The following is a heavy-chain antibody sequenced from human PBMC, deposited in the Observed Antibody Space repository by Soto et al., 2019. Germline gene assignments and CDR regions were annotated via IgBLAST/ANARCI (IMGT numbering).Heavy chain of an antibody. CDR1: GFTFSNAW. V-gene: IGHV3-15*01. J-gene: IGHJ4*01. D-gene: IGHD3-10*02. Sequence: GGSLRLSCAASGFTFSNAWMSLVRQAPGKGLEWVGRIKSKTDGGTTDYAAPVKGRFTISRDDSKNTLYLQMNSLKTEDTAVYYCTTDSLFTQMLVRFDFWGLGTLVTVSS. CDR3: TTDSLFTQMLVRFDF. CDR2: IKSKTDGGTT.